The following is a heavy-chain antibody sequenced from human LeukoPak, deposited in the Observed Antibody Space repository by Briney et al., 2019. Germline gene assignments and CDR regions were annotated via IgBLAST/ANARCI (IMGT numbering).Heavy chain of an antibody. D-gene: IGHD4-11*01. CDR2: IYYSGST. J-gene: IGHJ4*02. V-gene: IGHV4-59*01. CDR3: ARTRLTTVTTPFDY. Sequence: SETLSLTCTVSGGSISSYYWSWIRQTPGKGLEWIGYIYYSGSTNYNPSLKSRVTISVDTSKNQFSLKLSSVTAADTAVYYCARTRLTTVTTPFDYWGQGTLVTVSS. CDR1: GGSISSYY.